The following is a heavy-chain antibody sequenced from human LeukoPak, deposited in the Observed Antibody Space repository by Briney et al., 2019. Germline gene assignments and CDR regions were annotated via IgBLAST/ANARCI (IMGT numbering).Heavy chain of an antibody. CDR3: ASWGADDAFDI. V-gene: IGHV3-48*03. D-gene: IGHD1-26*01. Sequence: GGSLRLSCAASGFTFSSYEMNWVRQAPGKGLEWVSYISSSGSTIYYADSVKGRFTISRDNAKNSLYLQMNSLRAEDTAVYYCASWGADDAFDIRGQGTMVTVSS. CDR1: GFTFSSYE. CDR2: ISSSGSTI. J-gene: IGHJ3*02.